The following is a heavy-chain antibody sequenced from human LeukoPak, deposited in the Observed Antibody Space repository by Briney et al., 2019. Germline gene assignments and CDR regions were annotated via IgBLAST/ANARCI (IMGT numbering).Heavy chain of an antibody. J-gene: IGHJ4*02. CDR3: ARDPPLSSTSTYGEDY. D-gene: IGHD2-2*01. Sequence: ASVKVSCKASGYTFTSYYMHWVRQAPGQGLEWMGWINPNSGGTNYAQKFQGRATMTRDTSISTAYMELSRLRSDDTAVYYCARDPPLSSTSTYGEDYWGQGTLVTVSS. CDR2: INPNSGGT. CDR1: GYTFTSYY. V-gene: IGHV1-2*02.